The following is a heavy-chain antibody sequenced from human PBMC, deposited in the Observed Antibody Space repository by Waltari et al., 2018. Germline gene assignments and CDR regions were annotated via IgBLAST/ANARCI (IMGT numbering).Heavy chain of an antibody. Sequence: QFQLVQSGAEVKKPGSSVKVSCTASGGTFSSSAFRWGRQAPGQGLEWRGGIIPIFGTANYAQKFQGRVTITTDESTSTAYMELSSLRSEDTAVYYCARDELRLGELPTYWGQGTLVTVSS. V-gene: IGHV1-69*05. J-gene: IGHJ4*02. CDR2: IIPIFGTA. CDR3: ARDELRLGELPTY. CDR1: GGTFSSSA. D-gene: IGHD3-16*01.